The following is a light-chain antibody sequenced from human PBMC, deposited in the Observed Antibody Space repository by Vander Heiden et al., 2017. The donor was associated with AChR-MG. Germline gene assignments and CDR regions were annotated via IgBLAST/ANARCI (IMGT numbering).Light chain of an antibody. CDR3: QQSHRTPHT. J-gene: IGKJ2*01. V-gene: IGKV1-39*01. CDR1: QIIGNY. Sequence: DIQMTQSPSSLSATVGDSVTITRRASQIIGNYLIWYQQKSGKAPKLLIFAATRLQSGVPSRFSGNRSGTDFSLTINNLQPEDFATYYCQQSHRTPHTCGQGTKVEI. CDR2: AAT.